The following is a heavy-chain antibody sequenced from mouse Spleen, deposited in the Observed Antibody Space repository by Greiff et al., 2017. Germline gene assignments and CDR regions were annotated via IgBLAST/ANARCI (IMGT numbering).Heavy chain of an antibody. CDR1: GFTFSSYA. V-gene: IGHV5-9*01. CDR3: ARRSSETLYYAMDY. CDR2: ISSGGGNT. J-gene: IGHJ4*01. Sequence: EVMLVESGGGLVKRGGSLKLSCAASGFTFSSYAMSWVRQTPEKRLEWVATISSGGGNTYYPDSVKGRFTISRDNAKNTLYLQMSSLKSEDTAMYYCARRSSETLYYAMDYWGQGTSVTVSS.